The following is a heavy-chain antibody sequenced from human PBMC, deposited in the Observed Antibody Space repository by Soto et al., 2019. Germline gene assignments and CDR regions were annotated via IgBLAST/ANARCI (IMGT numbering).Heavy chain of an antibody. CDR2: IYHTGST. CDR1: GGAITNYY. Sequence: VQLQESGPGLVKPSETLSLTCSVSGGAITNYYWNWIRQNPGKGLEWIGYIYHTGSTSKNPSLQSRVTLAVDTSKNQPTLNLTSVTAADTAIYYCARSVNRGYSYGYGHWGQGTLVTVSA. D-gene: IGHD5-18*01. J-gene: IGHJ4*02. V-gene: IGHV4-59*01. CDR3: ARSVNRGYSYGYGH.